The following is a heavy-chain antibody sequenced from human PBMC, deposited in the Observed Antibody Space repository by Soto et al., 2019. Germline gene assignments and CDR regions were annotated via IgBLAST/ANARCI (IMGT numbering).Heavy chain of an antibody. J-gene: IGHJ4*02. V-gene: IGHV3-21*03. Sequence: GGSLRLSCEASGFTFSGAGMNWVRQVPGKGLEWVASISSGGSDTWYADSVKGRFIISRDNAQNSLFTKINTVSHEDTVKYYCARVAYWGPGTQVTVSS. CDR3: ARVAY. CDR2: ISSGGSDT. CDR1: GFTFSGAG.